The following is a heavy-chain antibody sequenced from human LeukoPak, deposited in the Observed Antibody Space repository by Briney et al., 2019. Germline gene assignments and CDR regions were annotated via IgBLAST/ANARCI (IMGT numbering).Heavy chain of an antibody. J-gene: IGHJ4*02. D-gene: IGHD1-26*01. CDR2: INHSGST. CDR3: ARAEWELGGGLFDY. CDR1: GGSFSGYY. V-gene: IGHV4-34*01. Sequence: SETLSLTCAVYGGSFSGYYWSWIRQPPGKGLEWIGEINHSGSTNYNPSLKSRVTISVDTSKNQLSLKLSSVTAADTAVYYCARAEWELGGGLFDYWGQGTLVTVTS.